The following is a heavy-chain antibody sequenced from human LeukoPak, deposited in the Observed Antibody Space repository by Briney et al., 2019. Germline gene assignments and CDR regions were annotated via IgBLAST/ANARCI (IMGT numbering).Heavy chain of an antibody. Sequence: SETLSLTCTVSGGSISSYYWSWLRQPPGKGLEWIGYIYYSGSTNYNPSLKSRVTISVDTSKNQFSLKLSSVTAADPAVYYCAAQGSGYYYYYYMDVWGKGTTVTVSS. D-gene: IGHD3-10*01. J-gene: IGHJ6*03. CDR3: AAQGSGYYYYYYMDV. CDR2: IYYSGST. CDR1: GGSISSYY. V-gene: IGHV4-59*01.